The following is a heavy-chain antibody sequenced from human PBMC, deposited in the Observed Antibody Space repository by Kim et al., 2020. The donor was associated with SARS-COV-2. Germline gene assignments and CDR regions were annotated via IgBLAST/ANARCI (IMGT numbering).Heavy chain of an antibody. J-gene: IGHJ4*02. D-gene: IGHD6-19*01. Sequence: ASVKVSCKASGYTFSNYVMHWVRQAPGQRLEWMGWINAGSGNTKFSQKYQGRVTITRDTSASTVYMELSSLRSEDTAVYYCARAVAGNMHFDYWGQGTLVTVSS. CDR2: INAGSGNT. CDR3: ARAVAGNMHFDY. V-gene: IGHV1-3*01. CDR1: GYTFSNYV.